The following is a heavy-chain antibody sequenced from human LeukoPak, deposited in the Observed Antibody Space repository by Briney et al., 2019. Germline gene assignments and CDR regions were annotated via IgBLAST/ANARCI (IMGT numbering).Heavy chain of an antibody. V-gene: IGHV3-48*01. J-gene: IGHJ6*04. CDR1: GFTFSSYS. CDR3: ARDRQGWSGYLRHV. Sequence: QPGGSLRLSCAASGFTFSSYSMNWVRQAPGKGLEWVSYISSSSSTIYYADSVKGRFTISRDNAKNSLYLQMNSLRAEDTAVYYCARDRQGWSGYLRHVWGKGTTVTVSS. D-gene: IGHD3-3*01. CDR2: ISSSSSTI.